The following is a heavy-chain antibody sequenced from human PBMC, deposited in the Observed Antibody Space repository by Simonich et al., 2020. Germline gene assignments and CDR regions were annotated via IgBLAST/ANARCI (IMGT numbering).Heavy chain of an antibody. Sequence: QVQLVQSGAEVKKPGASVKVSCKASGYTFTSYGISWVRQAPGQGLEWMGGISAYKGNTNYAQKLQVRVTMTTDTSTSTAYMELRSLRSDDTAVYYCARASRGTWWYYYFDYWGQGTLVTVSS. J-gene: IGHJ4*02. CDR3: ARASRGTWWYYYFDY. D-gene: IGHD2-15*01. CDR1: GYTFTSYG. CDR2: ISAYKGNT. V-gene: IGHV1-18*01.